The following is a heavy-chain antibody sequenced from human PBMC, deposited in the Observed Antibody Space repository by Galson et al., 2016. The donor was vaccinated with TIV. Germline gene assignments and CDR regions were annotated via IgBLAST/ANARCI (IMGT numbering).Heavy chain of an antibody. CDR3: ARGSRNQGYSYYGMDV. V-gene: IGHV1-69*01. CDR1: GGTFSKYA. Sequence: VSCKASGGTFSKYAISWVRQAPGQGLEWMGGIIPIFHTTKFAQKFQGRVTITADQFTSTSFMEIHSLRSDDTAVYYCARGSRNQGYSYYGMDVWGQGTSVTVSS. CDR2: IIPIFHTT. D-gene: IGHD1-14*01. J-gene: IGHJ6*02.